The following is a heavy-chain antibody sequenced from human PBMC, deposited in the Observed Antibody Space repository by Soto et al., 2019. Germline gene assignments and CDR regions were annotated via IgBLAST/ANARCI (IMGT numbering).Heavy chain of an antibody. CDR3: AREKFGELLDYYYYGMDV. J-gene: IGHJ6*02. V-gene: IGHV3-48*02. D-gene: IGHD3-10*01. CDR1: GFTFSSYS. Sequence: GVLRLSCAASGFTFSSYSMNWVRQAPGKGLEWVSYISSSSSTIYYADSVKGRFTISRDNAKNSLYLQMNSLRDEDTAVYYCAREKFGELLDYYYYGMDVWGQGTTVTVSS. CDR2: ISSSSSTI.